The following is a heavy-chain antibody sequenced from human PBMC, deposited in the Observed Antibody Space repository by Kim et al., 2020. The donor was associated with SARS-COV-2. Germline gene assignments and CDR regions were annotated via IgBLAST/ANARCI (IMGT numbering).Heavy chain of an antibody. V-gene: IGHV4-31*03. CDR3: ARGLRAAAGTVFRGPTYYFDY. J-gene: IGHJ4*02. CDR1: GGSISSGGYY. D-gene: IGHD6-13*01. Sequence: SETLSLTCTVSGGSISSGGYYWSWIRQHPGKGLEWIGYIYYSGSTYYNPSLKSRVTISVDTSKNQFSLKLSSVTAADTAVYYCARGLRAAAGTVFRGPTYYFDYWGQGTLVTVSS. CDR2: IYYSGST.